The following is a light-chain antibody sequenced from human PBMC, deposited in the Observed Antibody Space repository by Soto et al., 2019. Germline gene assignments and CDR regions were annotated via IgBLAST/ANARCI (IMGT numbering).Light chain of an antibody. J-gene: IGKJ5*01. CDR3: QQYNNWPRT. CDR2: GAS. Sequence: EIVMTQSPATLSVAPGERATLSCRASQSFSSNLAWYQQKPGQAPRLLIYGASTRATGVPARFSGSGSGTEFTLTISSLQSEDFAVYYRQQYNNWPRTFGQGTRLEIK. CDR1: QSFSSN. V-gene: IGKV3-15*01.